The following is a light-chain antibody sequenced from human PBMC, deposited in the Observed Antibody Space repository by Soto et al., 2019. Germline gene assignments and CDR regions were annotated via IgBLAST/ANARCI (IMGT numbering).Light chain of an antibody. J-gene: IGKJ1*01. CDR1: QSVSSSY. Sequence: EIVLTQSPGTLSLSPGERATLSCRASQSVSSSYLAWYQQKPGQAPRLLIYGTSSRATAIPDRFSGSGSGTDFTLTISSLEPEDFAVYYCQQYGSSSSTFGQGTKVEIK. CDR3: QQYGSSSST. CDR2: GTS. V-gene: IGKV3-20*01.